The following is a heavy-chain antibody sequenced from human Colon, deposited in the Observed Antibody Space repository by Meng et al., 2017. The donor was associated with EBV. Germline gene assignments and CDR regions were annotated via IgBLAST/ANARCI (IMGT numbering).Heavy chain of an antibody. D-gene: IGHD3-3*02. CDR2: IYYRGST. V-gene: IGHV4-39*07. Sequence: HLQASDPGLVKPSETLSLTCTISGGSITSTSSCWGWVRQPPGKGLEWIGSIYYRGSTNYNPSLKSRISMSVDMSKNQFSLKVNSVTAADTAIYYCVISSHNWGQGTLVTVSS. J-gene: IGHJ4*02. CDR1: GGSITSTSSC. CDR3: VISSHN.